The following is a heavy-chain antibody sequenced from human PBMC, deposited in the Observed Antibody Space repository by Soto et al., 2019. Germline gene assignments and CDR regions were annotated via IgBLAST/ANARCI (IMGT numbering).Heavy chain of an antibody. V-gene: IGHV4-34*01. Sequence: SETLSLTCAVYGGSVSGYYWSWIRQPPGKGLEWIGEINHSGSTNYNPSLKSRVTISVDTSKNQFSLKLSSVTAADTAVYYCARGGVDYYDSSGYYFSPYYFDYWGQGTLVTVS. CDR3: ARGGVDYYDSSGYYFSPYYFDY. CDR2: INHSGST. J-gene: IGHJ4*02. CDR1: GGSVSGYY. D-gene: IGHD3-22*01.